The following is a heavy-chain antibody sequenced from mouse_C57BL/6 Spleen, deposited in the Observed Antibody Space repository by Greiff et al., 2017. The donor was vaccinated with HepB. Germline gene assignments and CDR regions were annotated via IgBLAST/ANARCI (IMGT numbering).Heavy chain of an antibody. CDR3: ARTPFPHLSFDY. CDR2: IWSGGST. CDR1: GFSLTSYG. V-gene: IGHV2-2*01. Sequence: VKVVESGPGLVQPSQSLSITCTVSGFSLTSYGVHWVRQSPGKGLEWLGVIWSGGSTDYNAAFISRLSISKDNSKSQVFFKMNSLQADDTAIYYCARTPFPHLSFDYWGQGTTLTVSS. J-gene: IGHJ2*01. D-gene: IGHD1-1*01.